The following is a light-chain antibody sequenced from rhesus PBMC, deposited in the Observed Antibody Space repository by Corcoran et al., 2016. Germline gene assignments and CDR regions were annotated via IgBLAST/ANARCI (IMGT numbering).Light chain of an antibody. CDR1: QSVSSY. CDR2: GAS. V-gene: IGKV3-31*02. Sequence: EIVMTQSPATLSLSPGETATISCRTSQSVSSYLAWYQQKPGQAPRLLIYGASSRATGIPDRFSGSGSGTDFTLIISSLEPEDVGVYYCQQYNNWNSFGQGTKVEIK. J-gene: IGKJ2*01. CDR3: QQYNNWNS.